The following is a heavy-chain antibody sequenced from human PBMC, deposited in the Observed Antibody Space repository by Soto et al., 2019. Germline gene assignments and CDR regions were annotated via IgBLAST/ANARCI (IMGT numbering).Heavy chain of an antibody. D-gene: IGHD5-12*01. J-gene: IGHJ4*02. CDR3: ARGVGYSGYDFFD. CDR1: GGSFSGYY. CDR2: INHSGST. V-gene: IGHV4-34*01. Sequence: ETLSLTCAVYGGSFSGYYWSWIRQPPGKGLGWIGEINHSGSTNYNPSLKSRVTISVDTSKNQFSLKLSSVTAADTAVYYCARGVGYSGYDFFDWGQGTLVTVSS.